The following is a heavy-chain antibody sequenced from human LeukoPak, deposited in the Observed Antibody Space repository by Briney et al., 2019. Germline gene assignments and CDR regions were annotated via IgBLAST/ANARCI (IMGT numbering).Heavy chain of an antibody. D-gene: IGHD2-21*02. CDR3: VREGNELLSKNFDY. J-gene: IGHJ4*02. V-gene: IGHV1-2*02. CDR1: GFTFTGYY. CDR2: INPHSGVT. Sequence: ASVKVSCKASGFTFTGYYIHWVRQAPGQGLEWMGYINPHSGVTNSPQKFQGRVTMTTDTSVSAVYMELSSLISDDTAIYYCVREGNELLSKNFDYWGQGTPVTVSS.